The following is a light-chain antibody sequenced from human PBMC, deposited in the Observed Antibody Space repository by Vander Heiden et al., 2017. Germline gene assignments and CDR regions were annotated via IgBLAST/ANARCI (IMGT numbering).Light chain of an antibody. CDR1: KSLLNVDGKTY. J-gene: IGKJ1*01. V-gene: IGKV2-30*01. Sequence: DVVMTQSPLSLPVTLGQPASISCMSGKSLLNVDGKTYLNWFQQRPGQSPRRLIYRVSNRDSGVPDRFSGSGSGTDFTLRISRVEAEDVGIYYCMQGTHWPWTFGQGTKVEIK. CDR2: RVS. CDR3: MQGTHWPWT.